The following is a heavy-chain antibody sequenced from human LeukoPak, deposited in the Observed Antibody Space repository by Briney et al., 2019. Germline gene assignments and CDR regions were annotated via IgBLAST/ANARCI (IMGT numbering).Heavy chain of an antibody. CDR3: ARNSYYYDSSGYYYY. V-gene: IGHV3-30*03. D-gene: IGHD3-22*01. CDR2: ISFDGNNK. CDR1: GFTVSNNY. J-gene: IGHJ4*02. Sequence: GGSLRLSCAASGFTVSNNYMTWVRQAPGKGLDWVAVISFDGNNKYYADSVKGRFTISRDNSKNTLYLQMNSLRTEDTAVYYCARNSYYYDSSGYYYYWGQGTLVTVSS.